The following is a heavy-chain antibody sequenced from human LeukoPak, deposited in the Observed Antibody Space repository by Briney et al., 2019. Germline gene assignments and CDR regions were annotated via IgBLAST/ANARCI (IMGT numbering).Heavy chain of an antibody. J-gene: IGHJ4*02. V-gene: IGHV3-23*01. CDR2: ISGGGGST. D-gene: IGHD3-22*01. CDR3: AKVRKYYYDSSGFGFDY. Sequence: PGGSLRLSCAAPGFTFSSYAMSWVRQAPGKGLEWVSAISGGGGSTYYADSVKGRFTISRDNSKNTLYLQMNSLRAEDTAVYYCAKVRKYYYDSSGFGFDYWGQGTLVTVSS. CDR1: GFTFSSYA.